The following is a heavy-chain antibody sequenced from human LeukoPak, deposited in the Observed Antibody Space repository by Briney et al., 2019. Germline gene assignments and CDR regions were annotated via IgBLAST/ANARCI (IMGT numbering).Heavy chain of an antibody. V-gene: IGHV4-4*07. CDR3: ARDRGGVPAAKGAYYFDY. D-gene: IGHD2-2*01. CDR2: FYSSVST. Sequence: SETLSLTCTVSGGSISSYYWSWIRQPAGKGLEWIGRFYSSVSTNYNPSLKSRITMSVDTSKNQFSLKLSSVTAADTAVYYCARDRGGVPAAKGAYYFDYWGQGTLVTVSS. J-gene: IGHJ4*02. CDR1: GGSISSYY.